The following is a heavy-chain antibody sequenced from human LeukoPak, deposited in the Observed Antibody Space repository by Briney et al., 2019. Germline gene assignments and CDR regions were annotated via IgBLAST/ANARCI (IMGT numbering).Heavy chain of an antibody. J-gene: IGHJ3*02. D-gene: IGHD1-14*01. CDR2: TYYRSTWYN. V-gene: IGHV6-1*01. CDR3: AREITDAFDI. CDR1: GDSVSSNSAA. Sequence: SQTLSLTCAISGDSVSSNSAAWNWIRQSPSRGLEWLARTYYRSTWYNVYAVSVKSRITINPDTSKNQLPLQLNSVSPEDTAVYYCAREITDAFDIWGQGTMVTVSS.